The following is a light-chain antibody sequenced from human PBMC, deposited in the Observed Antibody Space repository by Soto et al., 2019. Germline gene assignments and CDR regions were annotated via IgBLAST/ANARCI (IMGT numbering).Light chain of an antibody. J-gene: IGKJ3*01. V-gene: IGKV3-20*01. CDR3: QQYGSSPPVFT. Sequence: EIVLTQSPGTLSLSPGERATLSCRASQSVSSSYLAWYQQKPGQAPRLLIYGASSRATGIPDRFSGSGSGTDFTLTISRLEPEEFAVHYCQQYGSSPPVFTFGPRTKVDIK. CDR2: GAS. CDR1: QSVSSSY.